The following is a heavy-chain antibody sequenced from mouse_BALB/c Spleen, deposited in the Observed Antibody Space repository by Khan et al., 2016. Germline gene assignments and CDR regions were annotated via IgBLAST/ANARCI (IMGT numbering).Heavy chain of an antibody. CDR2: IDPANGNT. J-gene: IGHJ3*01. V-gene: IGHV14-3*02. CDR3: ARTPYDYDVGFAY. D-gene: IGHD2-4*01. Sequence: VQLQQSGAELVKPGASVKLSCTASGFNIKDTYMHWVKQRPEQGLEWIGRIDPANGNTKYDPKFQGKATITADTSSNTAYLQLSRLTSEDTAVYYFARTPYDYDVGFAYGGQGTLVTGSA. CDR1: GFNIKDTY.